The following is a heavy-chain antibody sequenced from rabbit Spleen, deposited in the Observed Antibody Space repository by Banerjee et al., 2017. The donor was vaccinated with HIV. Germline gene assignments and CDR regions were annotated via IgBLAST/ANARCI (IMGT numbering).Heavy chain of an antibody. CDR1: GFSFSNSYY. CDR3: ARDLVAAIGWNFNL. V-gene: IGHV1S40*01. D-gene: IGHD5-1*01. J-gene: IGHJ4*01. Sequence: QSLEESGGDRVKPGASLTLTCTASGFSFSNSYYMCWVRQAPGKGLESIACIYGGDGHSTWYASWAKGRFTISKTSSTTVTLQMTSLTVADTATYFCARDLVAAIGWNFNLWGPGTLVTVS. CDR2: IYGGDGHST.